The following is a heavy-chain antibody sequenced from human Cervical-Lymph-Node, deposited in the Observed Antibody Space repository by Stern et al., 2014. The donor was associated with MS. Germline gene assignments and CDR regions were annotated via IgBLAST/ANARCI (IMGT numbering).Heavy chain of an antibody. V-gene: IGHV1-46*01. CDR2: IDPRDGTR. CDR3: AKVLGRTSDFFDN. CDR1: GYRFTDYF. J-gene: IGHJ4*02. Sequence: LVQSGAEVKKPGASVKVSCRTSGYRFTDYFIHWVRQAPGQGLEWVGMIDPRDGTRSFAQKFQGRVTMTRDTSASTVFMDLGSLRSEDTAVYYCAKVLGRTSDFFDNWGQGTLVTVSS. D-gene: IGHD1-26*01.